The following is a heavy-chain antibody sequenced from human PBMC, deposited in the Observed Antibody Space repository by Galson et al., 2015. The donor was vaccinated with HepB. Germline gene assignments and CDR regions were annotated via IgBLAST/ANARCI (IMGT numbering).Heavy chain of an antibody. CDR2: INAGNGNT. Sequence: SVKVSCKASGYTFTSYAMHWVRQAPGQRLEWMGWINAGNGNTKYSQKFQGRVTITRDTSASTAFVDLGSLRSEDTAVYYCARFGSGPYSFDYWGQGTLVTVSS. CDR1: GYTFTSYA. J-gene: IGHJ4*02. V-gene: IGHV1-3*01. CDR3: ARFGSGPYSFDY. D-gene: IGHD3-10*01.